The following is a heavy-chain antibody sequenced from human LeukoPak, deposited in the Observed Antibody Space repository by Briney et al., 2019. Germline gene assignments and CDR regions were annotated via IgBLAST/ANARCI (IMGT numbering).Heavy chain of an antibody. CDR3: AKMAGTTGTADFDY. CDR1: GYTFTSYD. V-gene: IGHV1-8*01. CDR2: MNPNSGNT. D-gene: IGHD1-1*01. J-gene: IGHJ4*02. Sequence: RASVKVSCKASGYTFTSYDINWVRQATGQGLEWMGWMNPNSGNTGYAQKFQGRVTVTRNTSISTAYMELSSLRSEDTAVYYCAKMAGTTGTADFDYWGQGTLVTVSS.